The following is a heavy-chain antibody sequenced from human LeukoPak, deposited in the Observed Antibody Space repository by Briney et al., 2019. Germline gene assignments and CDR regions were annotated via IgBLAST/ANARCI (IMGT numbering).Heavy chain of an antibody. CDR2: VHSGST. J-gene: IGHJ4*02. CDR1: GGSISSYY. D-gene: IGHD6-13*01. Sequence: PSETLSLTCTVPGGSISSYYWSSIRQPPGKGLGWIGCVHSGSTNYNPTLQTRVTISVDTSKNQLSVKLSAVTAADTAVYYCARAPYSSSWMYFDSWGQGALVTVSS. CDR3: ARAPYSSSWMYFDS. V-gene: IGHV4-59*01.